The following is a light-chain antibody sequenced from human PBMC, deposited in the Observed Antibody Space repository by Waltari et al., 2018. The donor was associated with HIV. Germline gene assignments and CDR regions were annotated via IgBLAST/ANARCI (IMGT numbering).Light chain of an antibody. CDR1: SSNIQTNT. J-gene: IGLJ2*01. V-gene: IGLV1-44*01. CDR2: SSN. Sequence: QSVLTQAPSASGTPGQRVTISCSGSSSNIQTNTVNWYQQLPGTAPKLLIYSSNQRPSGVPARFSGSESGTSASLAISGLQSEDEDDYYCAAWDDSLNGPVFGGGTKLTVL. CDR3: AAWDDSLNGPV.